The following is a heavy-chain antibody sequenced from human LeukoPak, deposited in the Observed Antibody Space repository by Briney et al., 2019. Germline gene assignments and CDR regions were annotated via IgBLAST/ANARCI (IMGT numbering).Heavy chain of an antibody. CDR1: GFTFSSYG. CDR3: AREGYSSGWAIDY. J-gene: IGHJ4*02. CDR2: ISSSSTI. V-gene: IGHV3-48*01. D-gene: IGHD6-19*01. Sequence: GGSLRLSCAASGFTFSSYGMNWVRQAPGKGLEWVSYISSSSTIYYADSEKGRFTISRDNAKNSLYLQMNSLRAEDTAVYYCAREGYSSGWAIDYWGQGTLVTVSS.